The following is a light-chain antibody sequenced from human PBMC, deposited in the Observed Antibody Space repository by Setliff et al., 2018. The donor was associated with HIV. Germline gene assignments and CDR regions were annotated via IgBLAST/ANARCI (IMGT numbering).Light chain of an antibody. Sequence: QSALAQPASVSGSPGQSITISCTGTSSDVGSYNLVSWYQQHPGKAPKFMIYEVSKRPSGVPNRFSGSKSGNTASLTISGLQAEDEADYYCCSYAGRSTVVFGGGTKVTV. CDR2: EVS. CDR1: SSDVGSYNL. J-gene: IGLJ2*01. CDR3: CSYAGRSTVV. V-gene: IGLV2-23*02.